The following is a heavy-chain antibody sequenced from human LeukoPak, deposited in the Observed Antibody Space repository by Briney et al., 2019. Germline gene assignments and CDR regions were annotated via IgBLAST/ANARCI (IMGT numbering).Heavy chain of an antibody. CDR3: ARDFYDTSGSSFIYYGLDV. CDR2: MNPSSGKS. D-gene: IGHD3-22*01. CDR1: GGTFSSYA. J-gene: IGHJ6*02. V-gene: IGHV1-8*02. Sequence: GASVKVSCKASGGTFSSYAISWVRQAPGQGLEWMGWMNPSSGKSAYAQKFQGRVTMTTDTSTSTAYMELSSLRSEDTAVYYCARDFYDTSGSSFIYYGLDVWGQGTTVTVSS.